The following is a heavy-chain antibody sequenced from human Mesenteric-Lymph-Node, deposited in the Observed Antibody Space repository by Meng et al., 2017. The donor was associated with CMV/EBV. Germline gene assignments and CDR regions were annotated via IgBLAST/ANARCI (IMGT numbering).Heavy chain of an antibody. CDR1: GFTFNSYA. CDR2: IYSGGSST. Sequence: GGSLRLSCAASGFTFNSYAMSWVRQAPGKGLEWVSVIYSGGSSTYYADSVKGRFTISRDNSKNTLYLQMNSLRAEDTAIYYCAKNRGAYYYYAMDVWGQGTTVTVSS. J-gene: IGHJ6*02. V-gene: IGHV3-23*03. D-gene: IGHD1-26*01. CDR3: AKNRGAYYYYAMDV.